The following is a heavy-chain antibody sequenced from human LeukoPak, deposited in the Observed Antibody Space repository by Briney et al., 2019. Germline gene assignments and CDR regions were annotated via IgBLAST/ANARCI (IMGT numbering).Heavy chain of an antibody. Sequence: SVEVSCKASGGTFSSYAISWVRQAPGQGLEWMGGIIPIFGTANYAQKFPGRVTITTDESTSTAYMELSSLRSEDTAVYYRARGLVGVADYWGQGTLVTVPS. J-gene: IGHJ4*02. CDR3: ARGLVGVADY. CDR1: GGTFSSYA. V-gene: IGHV1-69*05. CDR2: IIPIFGTA. D-gene: IGHD1-26*01.